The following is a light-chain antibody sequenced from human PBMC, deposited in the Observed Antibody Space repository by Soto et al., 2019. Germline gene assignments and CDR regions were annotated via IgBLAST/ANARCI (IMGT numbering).Light chain of an antibody. CDR3: KHRSYWRGT. CDR1: QSVSSNY. Sequence: DIVLTQSPATLSLSPGGRATLSCRASQSVSSNYVCWHQQQRGAAPRLLICAASNTATIIPTMFSSRGSRTFFTLTSRILYPEYFVYYCWKHRSYWRGTFGRGTKVDIK. V-gene: IGKV3D-20*02. J-gene: IGKJ4*01. CDR2: AAS.